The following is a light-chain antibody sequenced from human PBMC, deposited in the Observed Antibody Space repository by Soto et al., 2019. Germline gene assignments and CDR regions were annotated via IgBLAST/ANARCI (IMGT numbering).Light chain of an antibody. CDR3: QQYNNWPPLLT. V-gene: IGKV3-15*01. Sequence: EIVMTQSPATLSVSPGERATLSCRASQSVNSNLAWYQQKPGQAPRLLISGASTRATGIPARFSGSGSGTEFTLTISSLQSEDSAVYYCQQYNNWPPLLTFGPGTKVDIK. CDR2: GAS. CDR1: QSVNSN. J-gene: IGKJ3*01.